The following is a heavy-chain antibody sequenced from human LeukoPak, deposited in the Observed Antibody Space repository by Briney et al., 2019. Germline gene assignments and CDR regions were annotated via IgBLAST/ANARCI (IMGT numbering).Heavy chain of an antibody. CDR2: INWNSGSK. Sequence: GGSLRLSCAASGFTFSTFAMHWVRLSPGKGLEWVSGINWNSGSKHYADSVKGRFTISRDNAKNSLFLQMNSLRPEDTALYYCAKDFSSGYYYFDYWGQGTLVTVSS. V-gene: IGHV3-9*01. D-gene: IGHD3-22*01. J-gene: IGHJ4*02. CDR1: GFTFSTFA. CDR3: AKDFSSGYYYFDY.